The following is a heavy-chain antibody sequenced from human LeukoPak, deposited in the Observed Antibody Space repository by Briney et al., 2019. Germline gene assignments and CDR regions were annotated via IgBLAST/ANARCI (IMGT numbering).Heavy chain of an antibody. V-gene: IGHV1-2*02. CDR2: ITPDSGGT. CDR3: ARGYRTGDMTIFAH. D-gene: IGHD3-3*01. CDR1: GYTFSGYY. Sequence: ASVKVSCKASGYTFSGYYMQWVRQAPGQALEWMGWITPDSGGTDYAEKFQGRVTVTRDTSISTVYMELTRLRSDDTAVYYCARGYRTGDMTIFAHWGQGTLVTVSS. J-gene: IGHJ4*02.